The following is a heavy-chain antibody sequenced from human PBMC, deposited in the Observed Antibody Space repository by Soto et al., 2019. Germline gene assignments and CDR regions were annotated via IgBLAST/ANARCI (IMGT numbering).Heavy chain of an antibody. Sequence: PGESLKISCEGSGYKFATYWIAWVRQMPGRGLEWMGIIYPGKSKTIYSPSFQGLVTISADTSLNTAYLQWDSLRASDTAIYYCARGSHLFWAGSGMDVWGQGTTVTVSS. CDR3: ARGSHLFWAGSGMDV. V-gene: IGHV5-51*01. CDR2: IYPGKSKT. J-gene: IGHJ6*02. CDR1: GYKFATYW. D-gene: IGHD3-9*01.